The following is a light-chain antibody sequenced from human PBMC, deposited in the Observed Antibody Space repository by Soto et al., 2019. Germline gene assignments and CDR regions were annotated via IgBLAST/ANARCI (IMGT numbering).Light chain of an antibody. V-gene: IGLV8-61*01. Sequence: QTVVTQEPSFSVSPGGTVTLTCGLSSGSVSTSYYPSWYQQTPGQAPRTLIYSTNTRSSGVTDRFSGSILGNKAALTITGAQADDESDYYCVLYMGGGIWVFGGGTKLTV. CDR3: VLYMGGGIWV. CDR2: STN. J-gene: IGLJ2*01. CDR1: SGSVSTSYY.